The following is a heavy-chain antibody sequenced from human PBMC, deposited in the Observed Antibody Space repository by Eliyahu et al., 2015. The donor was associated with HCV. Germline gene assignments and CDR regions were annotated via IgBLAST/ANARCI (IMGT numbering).Heavy chain of an antibody. CDR3: ASEPFGSGKWNS. D-gene: IGHD3-10*01. V-gene: IGHV1-3*01. Sequence: QVQLMQSGAEVKNPGASVKVSXEASGXTFITEAMXWVRQAPGQRLEWMGYIHGGSGFTTSTQKFQGRVTITRDTSASTAYMELSSLRPDDTAVYFCASEPFGSGKWNSWGQGSLVIVSS. CDR2: IHGGSGFT. CDR1: GXTFITEA. J-gene: IGHJ4*02.